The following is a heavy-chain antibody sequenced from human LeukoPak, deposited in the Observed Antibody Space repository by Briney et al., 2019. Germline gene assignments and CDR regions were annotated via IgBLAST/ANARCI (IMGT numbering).Heavy chain of an antibody. D-gene: IGHD5-24*01. Sequence: GGSLRLSCAASGFTFSSYEMNWVRQAPGKGLEWVSYISSSGSTIYYADSVKGRFTISRDNAKQSLFLQMNSLRVEDLGVYYCARGRRWLQPLDYWGQGTLVTVSS. V-gene: IGHV3-48*03. CDR1: GFTFSSYE. CDR3: ARGRRWLQPLDY. J-gene: IGHJ4*02. CDR2: ISSSGSTI.